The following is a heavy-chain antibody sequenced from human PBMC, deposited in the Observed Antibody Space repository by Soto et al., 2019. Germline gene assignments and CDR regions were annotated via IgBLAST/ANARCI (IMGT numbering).Heavy chain of an antibody. CDR1: GFTFSSYA. J-gene: IGHJ3*02. CDR2: VSGCGGST. Sequence: EVQLLESGGGSVQPGGSLRLSCAASGFTFSSYAMSWVRQAPGKGLEWVSGVSGCGGSTYCVDSVKGRFTISRDNSKNTLYLQMNSLRAEDTAVYYCAKDFGYNYGYDAFDIWGQGTMVTVSS. V-gene: IGHV3-23*01. CDR3: AKDFGYNYGYDAFDI. D-gene: IGHD5-18*01.